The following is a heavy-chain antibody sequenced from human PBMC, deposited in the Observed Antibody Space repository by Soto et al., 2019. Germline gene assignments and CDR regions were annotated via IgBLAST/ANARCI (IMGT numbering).Heavy chain of an antibody. CDR2: ITGDGSNK. D-gene: IGHD1-26*01. CDR1: GFTFSSYA. J-gene: IGHJ5*02. CDR3: ASIVGRFDP. V-gene: IGHV3-30-3*01. Sequence: QVQLVESGGGLVQPGRSLRLSCAASGFTFSSYAMHWVRQAPGKGLEWVAGITGDGSNKYYADSVKGRFTISRDNSKNTLYLQMNSLQADEPPVYYCASIVGRFDPWGQGTLVTVSS.